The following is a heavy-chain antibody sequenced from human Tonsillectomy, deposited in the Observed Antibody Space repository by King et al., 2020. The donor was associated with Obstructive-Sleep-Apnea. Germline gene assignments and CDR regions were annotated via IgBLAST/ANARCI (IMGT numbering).Heavy chain of an antibody. J-gene: IGHJ4*02. CDR1: GTSISSGYYY. CDR2: IFYSGGT. Sequence: VQLQESGPGLVKPSQTLSPICTVSGTSISSGYYYRSWIRQHPGKGLEWIGYIFYSGGTHYNPSLKSRVTISVDTSKDQFSLKLSSVTAADTAFYYCAREDNFGSYDYWGQGTLVTVSS. CDR3: AREDNFGSYDY. D-gene: IGHD3-10*01. V-gene: IGHV4-31*03.